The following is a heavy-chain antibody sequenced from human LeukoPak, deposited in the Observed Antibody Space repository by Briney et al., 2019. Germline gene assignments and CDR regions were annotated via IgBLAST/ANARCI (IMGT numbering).Heavy chain of an antibody. CDR1: GGSISSGNYY. CDR3: ARHVGYCSGGSCYDHRNWFDP. D-gene: IGHD2-15*01. V-gene: IGHV4-39*01. J-gene: IGHJ5*02. CDR2: VYYSGST. Sequence: SETLSLTCTVSGGSISSGNYYWGWIRQPPGKGLEWIGSVYYSGSTFYNPSLKSRVTISADTSKNQFSLKLSSVTAADTAVYYCARHVGYCSGGSCYDHRNWFDPWGQGTLVTVSS.